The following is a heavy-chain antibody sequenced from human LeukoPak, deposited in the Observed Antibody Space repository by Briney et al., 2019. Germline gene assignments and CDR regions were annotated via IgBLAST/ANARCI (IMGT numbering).Heavy chain of an antibody. J-gene: IGHJ6*02. D-gene: IGHD2-15*01. Sequence: GGSLRLSCAASGFTFSSYAMSWVRQAPGKGLEWVSATSGSGGSTYYADSVKGRFTISRDNSKNTLYLQMNSLRAEDTAVYYCAKVAGPAPFYYYYGMDVWGQGTTVTVSS. CDR1: GFTFSSYA. V-gene: IGHV3-23*01. CDR3: AKVAGPAPFYYYYGMDV. CDR2: TSGSGGST.